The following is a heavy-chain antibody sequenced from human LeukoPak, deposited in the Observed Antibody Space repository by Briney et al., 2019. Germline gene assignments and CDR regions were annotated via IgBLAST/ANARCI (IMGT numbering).Heavy chain of an antibody. CDR3: AKADSGSYYGGYFDY. D-gene: IGHD1-26*01. Sequence: GGSLRLSCAASGFTFYDYIMHWVRQAPGKGLEWVSGISWNSGSIGYADSVKGRFTISRDNTKNSLYLQMNSLRAEDTALYYCAKADSGSYYGGYFDYWGQGTLVTVSS. V-gene: IGHV3-9*01. CDR1: GFTFYDYI. CDR2: ISWNSGSI. J-gene: IGHJ4*02.